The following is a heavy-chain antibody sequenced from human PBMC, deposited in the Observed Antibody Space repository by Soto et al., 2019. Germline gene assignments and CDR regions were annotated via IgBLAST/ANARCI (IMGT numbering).Heavy chain of an antibody. J-gene: IGHJ4*02. V-gene: IGHV4-31*03. CDR1: GGSISSGGYY. CDR2: IYYSGST. CDR3: AREGGIVGATAADY. Sequence: QVQLQESGPGLVKPSQTLSLTCTVSGGSISSGGYYWSWIRQHPGKGLEWIGYIYYSGSTYYNPSLMSRATISVDTSKYQFSLKLSSVTATDTAVYYCAREGGIVGATAADYWGQGTLVSVSS. D-gene: IGHD1-26*01.